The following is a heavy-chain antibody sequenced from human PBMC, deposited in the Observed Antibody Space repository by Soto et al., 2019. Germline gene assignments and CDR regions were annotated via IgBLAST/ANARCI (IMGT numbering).Heavy chain of an antibody. V-gene: IGHV3-23*01. CDR1: GFSLNNFA. D-gene: IGHD2-2*01. Sequence: EVQLLESGGDLVEPGGSLRLSCAAAGFSLNNFAMTWVRRAPGKWLEWVPGMTSSGDMTYYADSVKGRFIISRHNSKNMHHQQMNSLRVEDTALYYGARDCASTSCSVWHYWGQGTLVTVSS. J-gene: IGHJ4*02. CDR2: MTSSGDMT. CDR3: ARDCASTSCSVWHY.